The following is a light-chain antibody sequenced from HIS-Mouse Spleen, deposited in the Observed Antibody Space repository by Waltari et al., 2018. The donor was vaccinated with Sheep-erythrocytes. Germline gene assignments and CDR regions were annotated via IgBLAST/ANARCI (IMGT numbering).Light chain of an antibody. CDR2: DVS. CDR3: CSYAGSYTVV. J-gene: IGLJ2*01. CDR1: SSDDGGYNY. Sequence: QSALTQPRSVSGSPGQSVTISCTGTSSDDGGYNYVSWYQQHPGKAPKLMFYDVSKRPSGVPDRFSGSKSGNAASLTISGLQAEDEADYYCCSYAGSYTVVFGGGTKLTVL. V-gene: IGLV2-11*01.